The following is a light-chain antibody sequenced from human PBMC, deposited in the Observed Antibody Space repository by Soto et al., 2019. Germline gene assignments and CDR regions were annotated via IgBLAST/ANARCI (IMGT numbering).Light chain of an antibody. CDR1: ESVSSN. J-gene: IGKJ5*01. CDR3: QQYNNWPPIT. Sequence: ERVMTQSPATLSVSPGERATLSCRASESVSSNLAWYQQKPGQAPRLLIYGASTRATGIPARFSGSGSGTEFTLTISSLQSEDLAVYYCQQYNNWPPITFGQGTRLEIK. CDR2: GAS. V-gene: IGKV3-15*01.